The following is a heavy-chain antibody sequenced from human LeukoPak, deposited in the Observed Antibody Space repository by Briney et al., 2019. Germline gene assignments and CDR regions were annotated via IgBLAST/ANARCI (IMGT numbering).Heavy chain of an antibody. CDR3: ARLLGGY. CDR2: INHSGST. V-gene: IGHV4-34*01. CDR1: GYSISNGYY. D-gene: IGHD2/OR15-2a*01. J-gene: IGHJ4*02. Sequence: PSETLSLTCTVSGYSISNGYYWNWIRQPPGKGLEWIGEINHSGSTKYNPTLRSRVTISVDTSKNQLSLKLSSVTAADTAVYYCARLLGGYWGQGTLVTVSS.